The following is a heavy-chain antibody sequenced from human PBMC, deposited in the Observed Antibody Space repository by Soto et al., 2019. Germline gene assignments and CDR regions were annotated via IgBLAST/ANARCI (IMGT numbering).Heavy chain of an antibody. CDR2: MNPNSGNT. CDR1: GYTFTSYD. CDR3: ARTRAVAGYYYYYYMDV. Sequence: AASVKVSCKASGYTFTSYDINWVRQATGQGLEWMGWMNPNSGNTGYAQKFQGRVTMTRNTSISTAYMELSSLRSEDTAVYYCARTRAVAGYYYYYYMDVWGKGTTVTGSS. V-gene: IGHV1-8*01. J-gene: IGHJ6*03. D-gene: IGHD6-19*01.